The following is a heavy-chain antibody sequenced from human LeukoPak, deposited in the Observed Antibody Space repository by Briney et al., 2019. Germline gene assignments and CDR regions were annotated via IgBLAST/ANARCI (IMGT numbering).Heavy chain of an antibody. CDR3: ARYRNEALFAFDI. D-gene: IGHD1-14*01. CDR1: GDSISNHY. CDR2: IYYSGNT. J-gene: IGHJ3*02. Sequence: PSETLSLTCTVSGDSISNHYWSWIRQPPGKGLEWIGYIYYSGNTDYNPSLKSRVTISVDTSMNQFSLRLNSVTAADTAVYYCARYRNEALFAFDIWGQGTMVTVSS. V-gene: IGHV4-59*11.